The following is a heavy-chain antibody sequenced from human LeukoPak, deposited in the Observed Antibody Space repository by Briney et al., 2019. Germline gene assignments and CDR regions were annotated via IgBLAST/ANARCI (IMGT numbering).Heavy chain of an antibody. CDR1: GFTFSSYS. J-gene: IGHJ4*02. CDR3: ARDDVRLGELFPLDY. V-gene: IGHV3-21*01. Sequence: GGSLRLSCAASGFTFSSYSMNWVRQAPGKGLEWVSSISSSSSYIYYAYSVNGRFTISRDNAKNSLYLQMNSLRAEDTAVYYCARDDVRLGELFPLDYWGQGTLVTVSS. CDR2: ISSSSSYI. D-gene: IGHD3-16*01.